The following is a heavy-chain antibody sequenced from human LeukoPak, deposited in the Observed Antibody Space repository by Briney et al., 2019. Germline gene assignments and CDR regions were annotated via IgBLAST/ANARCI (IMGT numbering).Heavy chain of an antibody. Sequence: SETLSLTCTVSGGSMSGYFWSWIRQPPGKGLEWIGYIYYSGSTNYNPSLKSRVTISVDTSKNQFSLKLRSVTAADTAVYYCARTDLGRHFDYWGQGTLVTVSS. D-gene: IGHD1-26*01. CDR3: ARTDLGRHFDY. J-gene: IGHJ4*02. CDR2: IYYSGST. V-gene: IGHV4-59*01. CDR1: GGSMSGYF.